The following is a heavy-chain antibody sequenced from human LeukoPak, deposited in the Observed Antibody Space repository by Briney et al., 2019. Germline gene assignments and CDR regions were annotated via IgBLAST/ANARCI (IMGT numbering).Heavy chain of an antibody. V-gene: IGHV4-31*03. J-gene: IGHJ5*02. CDR1: GGSISSGGYY. Sequence: SETLSLTCTVSGGSISSGGYYWSWIRQHPGKGLEWIGYIYYSGSTYYNPSLKSRVTISVDTSKNQFSLKLSSVTAADTAVYYCARALRRDGYNYNWFDPWGQGTLVTVSS. CDR3: ARALRRDGYNYNWFDP. D-gene: IGHD5-24*01. CDR2: IYYSGST.